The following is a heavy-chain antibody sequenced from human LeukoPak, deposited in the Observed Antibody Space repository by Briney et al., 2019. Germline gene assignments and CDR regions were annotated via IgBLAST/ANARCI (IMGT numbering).Heavy chain of an antibody. CDR2: IYYTGTT. Sequence: SETLSLTCTVSGGSITSYYWSWIWQPPGEGLEWIGYIYYTGTTNYSPSLKSRLTISVDTSKNQFSLKLNSVTAADTAVYYCARESNNMFDYWGQGTLVTVSS. D-gene: IGHD1/OR15-1a*01. V-gene: IGHV4-59*01. CDR1: GGSITSYY. J-gene: IGHJ4*02. CDR3: ARESNNMFDY.